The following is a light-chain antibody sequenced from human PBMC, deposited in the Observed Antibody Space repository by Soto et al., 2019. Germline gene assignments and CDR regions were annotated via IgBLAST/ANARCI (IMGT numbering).Light chain of an antibody. CDR1: SSDVGGYNY. Sequence: QSALTQPPSASGPPGQSVTISCTGTSSDVGGYNYVSWYQQHPGKAPKLMIYEVTKRPSGVPDRFSGSKSGKTASLTVSGLQAEDEADYYCSSYAGSNNLGVFGGGTKLTVL. CDR2: EVT. CDR3: SSYAGSNNLGV. V-gene: IGLV2-8*01. J-gene: IGLJ2*01.